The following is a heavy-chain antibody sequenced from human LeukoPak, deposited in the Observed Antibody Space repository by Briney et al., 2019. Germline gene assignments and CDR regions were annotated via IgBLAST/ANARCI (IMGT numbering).Heavy chain of an antibody. CDR2: VRHSGNN. Sequence: SETLSLTCAVSGVSITSGSYYWGWVRKPPGEVLWGIVCVRHSGNNHYNPSLKGRVTVSVDPSKNQFSPKVKSVSAADTAIFYCAKSRWIAAGPFDYWGQGSLVTVSS. D-gene: IGHD6-25*01. CDR3: AKSRWIAAGPFDY. V-gene: IGHV4-39*01. CDR1: GVSITSGSYY. J-gene: IGHJ4*02.